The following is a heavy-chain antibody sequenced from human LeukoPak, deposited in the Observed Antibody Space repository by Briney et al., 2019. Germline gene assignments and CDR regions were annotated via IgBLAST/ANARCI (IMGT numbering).Heavy chain of an antibody. CDR2: ISSSSSYI. D-gene: IGHD6-19*01. Sequence: GGSLRLSCAASGFTFSSYSMNWVRQAPGKGLEWVSSISSSSSYIYYADSVKGRFTISRDNAKNSLYPQMNSLRAEDTAVYYCARALTLGIAVAGTFAGWGQGTLVTVSS. CDR3: ARALTLGIAVAGTFAG. J-gene: IGHJ4*02. V-gene: IGHV3-21*01. CDR1: GFTFSSYS.